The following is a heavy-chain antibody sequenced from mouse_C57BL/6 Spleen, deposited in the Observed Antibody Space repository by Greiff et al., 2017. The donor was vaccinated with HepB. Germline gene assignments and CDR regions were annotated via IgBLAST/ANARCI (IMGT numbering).Heavy chain of an antibody. CDR1: GYSITSGYD. D-gene: IGHD1-1*02. Sequence: EVQGVESGPGMVKPSQSLSLTCTVTGYSITSGYDWHWIRHFPGNKLEWMGYISYSGSTNYNPSLKSRISITHDTSKNHFFLKLNSVTTEDTATYYCARGGSYYWYFDVWGTGTTVTVSS. J-gene: IGHJ1*03. CDR2: ISYSGST. V-gene: IGHV3-1*01. CDR3: ARGGSYYWYFDV.